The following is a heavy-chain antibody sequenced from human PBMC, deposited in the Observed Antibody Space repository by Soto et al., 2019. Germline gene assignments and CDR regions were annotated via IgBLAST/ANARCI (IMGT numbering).Heavy chain of an antibody. CDR2: IYYSGST. CDR3: ARIGYCSSTSCYGPEHGWFDP. J-gene: IGHJ5*02. D-gene: IGHD2-2*01. V-gene: IGHV4-39*01. Sequence: QLQLQESGPGLVKPSETLSLTCTVSGGSISSSSYYWGWIRQPPGKGLEGIGRIYYSGSTYYNPSLKSRVTISVDTSKNQFSLKLSSVTAADTAVYYCARIGYCSSTSCYGPEHGWFDPWGQGTLVTVSS. CDR1: GGSISSSSYY.